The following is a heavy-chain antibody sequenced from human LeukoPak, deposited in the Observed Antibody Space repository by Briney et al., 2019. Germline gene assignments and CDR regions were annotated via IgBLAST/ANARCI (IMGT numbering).Heavy chain of an antibody. D-gene: IGHD4-23*01. CDR1: GYTFTAYD. CDR2: MNPNSGNT. CDR3: ARGPNKSDGGNSGSAWFDP. J-gene: IGHJ5*02. Sequence: ASVKVSCKASGYTFTAYDINWVRQATGQGLEWMGWMNPNSGNTGYAQKFQGRVTMTRNTSIGTAYMELSSLRSEDTAVYYCARGPNKSDGGNSGSAWFDPWGQGTLVTVSS. V-gene: IGHV1-8*01.